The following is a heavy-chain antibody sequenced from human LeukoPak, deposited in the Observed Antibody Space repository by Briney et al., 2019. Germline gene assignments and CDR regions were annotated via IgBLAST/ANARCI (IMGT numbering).Heavy chain of an antibody. J-gene: IGHJ4*02. D-gene: IGHD3-10*01. CDR1: GESFSGHY. Sequence: SETLSLTCAVYGESFSGHYWTWIRQPPGRGLDWIGEINHSGSTTSNPSLNNRVTISVDTSENQFSLKLTSVTAADTAVYYCARPRYGSGSLDSWGQGTLVTVSS. V-gene: IGHV4-34*01. CDR2: INHSGST. CDR3: ARPRYGSGSLDS.